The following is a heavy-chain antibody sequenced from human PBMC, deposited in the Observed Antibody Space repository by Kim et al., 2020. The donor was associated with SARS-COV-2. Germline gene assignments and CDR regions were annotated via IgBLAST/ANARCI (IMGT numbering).Heavy chain of an antibody. V-gene: IGHV3-21*01. CDR2: ISSSSSYI. CDR3: ARGGYCTGGVCDYYYYGMDV. CDR1: GFTFSSYS. D-gene: IGHD2-8*02. J-gene: IGHJ6*01. Sequence: GGSLRLSCAASGFTFSSYSMNWVRQAPGKGLEWVSSISSSSSYISYADSVKGRFTISRDNAKNSLYLQMNSLRAEDTAVYYCARGGYCTGGVCDYYYYGMDVGRQGTTVTVSS.